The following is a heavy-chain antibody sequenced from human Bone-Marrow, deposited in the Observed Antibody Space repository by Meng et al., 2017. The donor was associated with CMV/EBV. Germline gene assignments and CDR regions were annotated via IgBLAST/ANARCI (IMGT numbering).Heavy chain of an antibody. D-gene: IGHD5-18*01. CDR1: GYTFIGYY. J-gene: IGHJ6*02. Sequence: SVKVSCKASGYTFIGYYIHWVRQAPGQGLEWMGGIIPIFGTANYAQKFQGRVTITTDESTSTAYMELSSLRSEDTAVYYCAMGYSYGFDYYYYGMDVWGQGTTVTVSS. CDR3: AMGYSYGFDYYYYGMDV. CDR2: IIPIFGTA. V-gene: IGHV1-69*05.